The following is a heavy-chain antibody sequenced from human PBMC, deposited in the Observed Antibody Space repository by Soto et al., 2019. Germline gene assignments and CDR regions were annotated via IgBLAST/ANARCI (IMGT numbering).Heavy chain of an antibody. V-gene: IGHV1-69*12. CDR3: ASDRGYGRVN. Sequence: QVQLVQSGAEVKRPGSSVKVSCNVSGGTLSSYGFNWVRQAPGQGLEWMGGIIPMFGITNHTQKFQDRITISADASTNTAYMELRSLGAHDTAIYYFASDRGYGRVNWGQGTLLTVSS. D-gene: IGHD2-15*01. CDR2: IIPMFGIT. CDR1: GGTLSSYG. J-gene: IGHJ4*02.